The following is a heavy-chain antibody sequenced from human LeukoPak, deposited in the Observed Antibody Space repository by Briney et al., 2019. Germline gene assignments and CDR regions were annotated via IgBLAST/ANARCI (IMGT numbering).Heavy chain of an antibody. CDR3: ARGIPRGVWSPNTRNYYGGNRGYFDY. CDR1: GYSISSGYS. CDR2: TYHSGST. J-gene: IGHJ4*02. Sequence: KPSQTLSLTCAVPGYSISSGYSWAWIRQPPGKGLEWIASTYHSGSTYYNPSLKSRVTISVDTSKNQFSLKLSSVTAADTAVYYCARGIPRGVWSPNTRNYYGGNRGYFDYWGQGTLVTVSS. D-gene: IGHD4-23*01. V-gene: IGHV4-38-2*01.